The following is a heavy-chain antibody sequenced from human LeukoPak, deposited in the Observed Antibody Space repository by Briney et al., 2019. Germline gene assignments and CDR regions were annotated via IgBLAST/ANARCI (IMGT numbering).Heavy chain of an antibody. CDR1: GGSFSGYY. J-gene: IGHJ6*03. CDR2: INHSGST. CDR3: ARGFNRRNSSGPRTYHMDV. V-gene: IGHV4-34*01. D-gene: IGHD3-22*01. Sequence: SETLSLTCAVYGGSFSGYYWSWIRQPPGKGLEWIGEINHSGSTNYNPSLKSRVTISVDTSKNQFSLKLSSVTAADTAVYYCARGFNRRNSSGPRTYHMDVWGKGTTVTVSS.